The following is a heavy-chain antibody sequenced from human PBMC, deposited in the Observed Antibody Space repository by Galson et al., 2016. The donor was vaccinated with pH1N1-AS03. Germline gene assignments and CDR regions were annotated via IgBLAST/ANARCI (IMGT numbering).Heavy chain of an antibody. V-gene: IGHV4-39*01. CDR2: VYYSGRT. Sequence: ETLSLTCSVSGDSMDSSSYHWGWIRQPPGKGLEWMGTVYYSGRTYYNPSLNGRVTISVDVSRRHFSLKLKSVSATDTGVYYCARQATPEGWLHYTWFDPWGQGTLVTVSS. CDR1: GDSMDSSSYH. CDR3: ARQATPEGWLHYTWFDP. D-gene: IGHD5-24*01. J-gene: IGHJ5*02.